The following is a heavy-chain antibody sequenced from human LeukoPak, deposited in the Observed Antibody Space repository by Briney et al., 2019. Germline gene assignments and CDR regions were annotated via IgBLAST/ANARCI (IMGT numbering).Heavy chain of an antibody. CDR3: ARDPPRRIAAAGTSESFDY. CDR1: GGSFSGYY. CDR2: INHSGST. D-gene: IGHD6-13*01. J-gene: IGHJ4*02. Sequence: SETLSLTCAVYGGSFSGYYWSWIRQPPGKGLEWIGEINHSGSTNYNPSLKSRVTISVDTSKNQFSLKLSSVTAADTAVYYCARDPPRRIAAAGTSESFDYWGQGTLVTVSS. V-gene: IGHV4-34*01.